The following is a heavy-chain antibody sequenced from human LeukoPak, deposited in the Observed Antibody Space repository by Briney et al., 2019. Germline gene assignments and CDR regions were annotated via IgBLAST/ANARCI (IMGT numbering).Heavy chain of an antibody. CDR2: ISWNGGDV. Sequence: PGGSLRLSCAASGFIFSRHAMNWVRQAPGKGLEWVSGISWNGGDVQYADSVKGRFTISRDNARTSLYLQMNNLRDDDTAFYYCAKGNSPYHYDDNAFYPYWGQGALVTVSS. CDR3: AKGNSPYHYDDNAFYPY. D-gene: IGHD3-22*01. CDR1: GFIFSRHA. V-gene: IGHV3-9*01. J-gene: IGHJ4*02.